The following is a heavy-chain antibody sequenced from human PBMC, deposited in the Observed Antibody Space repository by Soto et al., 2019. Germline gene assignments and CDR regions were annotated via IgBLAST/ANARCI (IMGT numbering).Heavy chain of an antibody. CDR1: GYTFTSYA. CDR2: INAGNGNT. D-gene: IGHD6-13*01. V-gene: IGHV1-3*01. Sequence: QVQLVQSGAEVKKPGASVKVSCKASGYTFTSYAMHWVRQAPGQRLEWMGWINAGNGNTKYSQKFQGRVTITRDTSASTAYMELSSLRSEDAAVYYCARDGWFSWYVLDYWGQGTLVTVSS. CDR3: ARDGWFSWYVLDY. J-gene: IGHJ4*02.